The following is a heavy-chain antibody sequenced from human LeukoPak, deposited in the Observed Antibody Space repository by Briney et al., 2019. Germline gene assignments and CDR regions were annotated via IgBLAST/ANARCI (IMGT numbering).Heavy chain of an antibody. J-gene: IGHJ4*02. CDR3: ARARYCITTSCYGFDY. D-gene: IGHD2-2*01. CDR1: GFAFSSYT. Sequence: GGSLRLSCAASGFAFSSYTMNWVRQAPGKGLEWVSSISSGSSDIYYADSVKGRFTISRDNAKNSLYLQMNSLRAEDTAVYYCARARYCITTSCYGFDYWGQGTLVTVCS. CDR2: ISSGSSDI. V-gene: IGHV3-21*01.